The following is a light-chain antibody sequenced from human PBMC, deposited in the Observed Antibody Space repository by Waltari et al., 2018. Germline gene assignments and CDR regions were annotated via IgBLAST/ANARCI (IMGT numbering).Light chain of an antibody. V-gene: IGLV8-61*01. CDR1: SCSVPTTHY. J-gene: IGLJ3*02. CDR2: NTN. Sequence: QTVVTQEPSFSVSPGGTIELTGGLISCSVPTTHYSGWNHQTPGQSPHTFIYNTNVRSSGVPGRFSGSILGNKAALTITGAQADDEADYYCVLYMGSGWVFGGGTRLTVL. CDR3: VLYMGSGWV.